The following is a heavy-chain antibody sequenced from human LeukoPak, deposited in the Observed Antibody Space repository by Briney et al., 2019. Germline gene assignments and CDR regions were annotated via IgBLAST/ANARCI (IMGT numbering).Heavy chain of an antibody. CDR2: IYFTGGT. J-gene: IGHJ4*02. CDR3: ARETALRLDY. Sequence: PSETLSLTCTVSGGSISNFYWSWIRQPAGEGLEWIGHIYFTGGTNYNPSLKSRVTMSVDTSRNQFSLRPNSMTAADTAVYFCARETALRLDYWGQGTLVTVSS. CDR1: GGSISNFY. V-gene: IGHV4-4*07. D-gene: IGHD5-18*01.